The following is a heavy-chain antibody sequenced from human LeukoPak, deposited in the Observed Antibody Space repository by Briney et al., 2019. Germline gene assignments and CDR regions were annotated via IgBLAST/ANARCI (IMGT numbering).Heavy chain of an antibody. CDR3: ARHEASYFYYYMDV. Sequence: ASAALSLTCTVSGGSISSTTYYWAWIRQPPGMGLEWIGSVYYGETTYCNPSLESRVTISVDTSKNQFSLRLNSVTAADTAVYYCARHEASYFYYYMDVWGAGTTVIVSS. CDR2: VYYGETT. V-gene: IGHV4-39*01. CDR1: GGSISSTTYY. J-gene: IGHJ6*03.